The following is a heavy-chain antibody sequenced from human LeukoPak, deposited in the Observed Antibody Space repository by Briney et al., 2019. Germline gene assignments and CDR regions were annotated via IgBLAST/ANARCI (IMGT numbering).Heavy chain of an antibody. D-gene: IGHD3-22*01. J-gene: IGHJ4*02. CDR3: ARVLDYYYDSSGLMDY. CDR1: GFTFSSYS. Sequence: GGSLRLSCAASGFTFSSYSMNWVRQAPGKGLEWVSSISSSSSYIYYADSVKGRFTISRDNAKNSLYLQMNSLRAEDTAVYYCARVLDYYYDSSGLMDYWGQGTLVTVPS. V-gene: IGHV3-21*01. CDR2: ISSSSSYI.